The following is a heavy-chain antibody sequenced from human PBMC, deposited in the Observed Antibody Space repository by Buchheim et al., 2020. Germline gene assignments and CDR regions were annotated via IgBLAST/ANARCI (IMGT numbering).Heavy chain of an antibody. J-gene: IGHJ6*02. CDR3: AKDGGFYDFWSGYSSNLLDYGMDV. CDR2: ISGSGGST. CDR1: GFTFSSYA. D-gene: IGHD3-3*01. V-gene: IGHV3-23*01. Sequence: EVQLLESGGGLVQPGGSLRLSCAASGFTFSSYAMSWVRQAPGKGLEWVSAISGSGGSTYYADSVKGRFTISRDNSKNTLYLQMNSLRAEDTAVYYCAKDGGFYDFWSGYSSNLLDYGMDVWGQGTT.